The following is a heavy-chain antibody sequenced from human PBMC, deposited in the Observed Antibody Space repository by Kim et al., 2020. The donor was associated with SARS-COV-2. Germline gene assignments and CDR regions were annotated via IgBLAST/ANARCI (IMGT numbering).Heavy chain of an antibody. CDR1: GFTFSIYG. CDR3: ATVVRGVMMCDY. V-gene: IGHV3-30*03. J-gene: IGHJ4*02. CDR2: ITYDGSNK. Sequence: GGSLRLSCAASGFTFSIYGMHWVRQAPGKGLEWVAVITYDGSNKYYADSVKGRFTISRDNSKNTLYLQMNSLRAEDTAVYYCATVVRGVMMCDYWGQGTLVTVSS. D-gene: IGHD3-10*01.